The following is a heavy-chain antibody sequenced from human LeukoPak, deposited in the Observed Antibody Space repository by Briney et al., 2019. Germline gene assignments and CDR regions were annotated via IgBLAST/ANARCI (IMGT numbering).Heavy chain of an antibody. CDR2: TIPIFGTA. J-gene: IGHJ5*02. D-gene: IGHD3-10*01. CDR1: GGTFSSYA. Sequence: SVKVSCKASGGTFSSYAISWVRQAPGQGLEWMGGTIPIFGTATYAQKFQGRVTITTDESTSTAYMELSSLRSEDTAVYYCARDGSMVRGRANWYDPWGQGTLVTVSS. CDR3: ARDGSMVRGRANWYDP. V-gene: IGHV1-69*05.